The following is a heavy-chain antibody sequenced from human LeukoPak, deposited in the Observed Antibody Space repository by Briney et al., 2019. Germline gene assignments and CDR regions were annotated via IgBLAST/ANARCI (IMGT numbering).Heavy chain of an antibody. CDR3: ATGGYCSSTSCYTHWFDP. CDR2: FDPEDGET. V-gene: IGHV1-24*01. Sequence: ASVKVSCTVSGYTLTELSMHWVRQAPGKGLEWMGGFDPEDGETIYAQKFQGRVTMTEGTSTDTAYMELSSLRSEDTAVYYCATGGYCSSTSCYTHWFDPWGQGTLVTVSS. CDR1: GYTLTELS. D-gene: IGHD2-2*02. J-gene: IGHJ5*02.